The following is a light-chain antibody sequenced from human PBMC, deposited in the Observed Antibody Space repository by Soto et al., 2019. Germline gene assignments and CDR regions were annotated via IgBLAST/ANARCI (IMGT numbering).Light chain of an antibody. CDR3: QQFGSSLST. CDR2: ATS. CDR1: QSVSSRY. J-gene: IGKJ1*01. Sequence: ALTQSPGTLSSSPGETAALSCRASQSVSSRYLAWYQQKSGQAPRLLIYATSSRATDIPDRFIGYGSGTDFTLTISGLKPEDFAVYYCQQFGSSLSTFGQGTKVDIK. V-gene: IGKV3-20*01.